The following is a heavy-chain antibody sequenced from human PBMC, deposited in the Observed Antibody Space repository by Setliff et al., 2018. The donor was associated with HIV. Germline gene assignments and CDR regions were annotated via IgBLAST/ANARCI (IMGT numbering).Heavy chain of an antibody. CDR1: GLNFNNYW. J-gene: IGHJ6*03. V-gene: IGHV3-74*01. CDR2: IKSDGSVI. CDR3: ARVNYDATGYYYYYYMDV. Sequence: GGSLRLSCAGSGLNFNNYWMHWVRQAPGKGLVWVSHIKSDGSVIQYADSVKGRFTISRDNAKNTLYLQMNSLRVEDTAVYYCARVNYDATGYYYYYYMDVWGKGTTVTVSS. D-gene: IGHD3-22*01.